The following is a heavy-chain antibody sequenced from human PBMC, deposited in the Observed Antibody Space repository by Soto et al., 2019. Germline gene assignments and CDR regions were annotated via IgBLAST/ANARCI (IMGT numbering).Heavy chain of an antibody. D-gene: IGHD3-22*01. CDR1: GFTFSSYS. V-gene: IGHV3-21*04. CDR3: AKVFYYYDSSGYYYFDY. Sequence: EVQLVESGGGLVKPGGSLRLSCAASGFTFSSYSMNWVRQAPGKGLEWVSSISSSSSYIYYADSVKGRFTISRDNAKNSLYLQMSSLRAEDTAVYYCAKVFYYYDSSGYYYFDYWGQGTLVTVSS. CDR2: ISSSSSYI. J-gene: IGHJ4*02.